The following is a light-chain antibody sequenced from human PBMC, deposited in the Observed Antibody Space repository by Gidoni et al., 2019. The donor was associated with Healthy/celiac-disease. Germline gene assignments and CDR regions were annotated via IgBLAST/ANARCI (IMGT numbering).Light chain of an antibody. CDR1: SSNIGSNY. Sequence: QSVLTQPPSASGTPGQRVTISCSGSSSNIGSNYVYWYQQLPGTAPKLLIYRNNQRPSGVPYRFSGSKSGTSASLAISGLRSEDEADYYCAAWDDSLWSWVFGGGTKLTVL. V-gene: IGLV1-47*01. J-gene: IGLJ3*02. CDR2: RNN. CDR3: AAWDDSLWSWV.